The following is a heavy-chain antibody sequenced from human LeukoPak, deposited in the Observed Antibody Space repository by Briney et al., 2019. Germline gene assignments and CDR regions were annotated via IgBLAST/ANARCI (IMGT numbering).Heavy chain of an antibody. D-gene: IGHD6-19*01. CDR1: GFSFSSYW. CDR3: ARWGIAVAATYYGMDV. CDR2: IKQDGSEK. J-gene: IGHJ6*02. V-gene: IGHV3-7*04. Sequence: PGGSLRLSCAASGFSFSSYWMSWVRQAPGKGLEWVANIKQDGSEKKYVDSVKGRFTISRDNAKNSLYLQMNSLRAEDTAVYYCARWGIAVAATYYGMDVWGQGTTVTVSS.